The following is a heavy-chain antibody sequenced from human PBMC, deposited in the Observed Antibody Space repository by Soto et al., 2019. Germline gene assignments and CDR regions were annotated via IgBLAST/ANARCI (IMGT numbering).Heavy chain of an antibody. V-gene: IGHV1-18*01. J-gene: IGHJ4*02. CDR3: ARDPPPPDY. Sequence: ASVKVSCKASGYTFASYAMSWMRQAPGQGLEWMGWISAYNGNTNYAQKLQGRVTMTTDTSTSTAYMELRSLRSDDTAVYYCARDPPPPDYWGRGTLVTVSS. CDR2: ISAYNGNT. CDR1: GYTFASYA.